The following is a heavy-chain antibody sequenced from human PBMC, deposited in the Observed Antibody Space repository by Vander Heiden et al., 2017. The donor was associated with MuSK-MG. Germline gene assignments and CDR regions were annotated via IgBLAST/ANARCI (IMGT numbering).Heavy chain of an antibody. J-gene: IGHJ3*02. V-gene: IGHV3-23*01. CDR2: ISGSGGST. D-gene: IGHD1-26*01. CDR1: GFTFSSYA. Sequence: EVQLLESGGGLVQPGGSLRLSCAASGFTFSSYAMSWVRQAPGKGLEGVSAISGSGGSTYYADCEKGRFTISRDNSKNTLYLQMNSLRAEDTAVYYCARPIVGATYDAFDIWGQGTMVTVSS. CDR3: ARPIVGATYDAFDI.